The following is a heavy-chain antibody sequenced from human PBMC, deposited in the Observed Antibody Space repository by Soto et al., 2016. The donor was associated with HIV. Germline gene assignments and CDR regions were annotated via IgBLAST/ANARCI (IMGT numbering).Heavy chain of an antibody. CDR3: AKGPPPLLYRSPLRRIDY. V-gene: IGHV3-23*01. Sequence: EVQLLESGGGLGQPGGSLRISCAVSGFTFSSYSMSWVRQAPGKGLEWVSAISNSGGNTYYADSVKGRFTISRDNSKNTLFLQMNSLRDEDTAVYYCAKGPPPLLYRSPLRRIDYWGQGTLVTVSS. CDR1: GFTFSSYS. J-gene: IGHJ4*02. D-gene: IGHD6-13*01. CDR2: ISNSGGNT.